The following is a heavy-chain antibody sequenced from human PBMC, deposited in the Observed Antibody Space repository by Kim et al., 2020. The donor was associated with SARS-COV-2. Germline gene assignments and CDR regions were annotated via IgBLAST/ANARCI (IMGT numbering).Heavy chain of an antibody. CDR3: ARAASSGETGN. Sequence: TYCNPSLKSRVTISVDTSKNQFSLKLSSVTAADTAVYYCARAASSGETGNWGQGTLVTVSS. CDR2: T. V-gene: IGHV4-31*02. D-gene: IGHD3-10*01. J-gene: IGHJ4*02.